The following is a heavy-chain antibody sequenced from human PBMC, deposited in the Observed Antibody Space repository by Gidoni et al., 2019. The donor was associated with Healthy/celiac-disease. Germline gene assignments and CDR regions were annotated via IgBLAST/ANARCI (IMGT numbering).Heavy chain of an antibody. CDR2: INHSGST. V-gene: IGHV4-34*01. D-gene: IGHD2-8*01. CDR1: GGSFSGYY. CDR3: ARVLMVGVPDP. J-gene: IGHJ5*02. Sequence: QVQLQQWGAGLLKPSETLSLTCAVYGGSFSGYYWSWIRQPPGKGLEWIGEINHSGSTNYTPSLKSRVTISVDTSKNQFSLKLSSVTAADTAVYYCARVLMVGVPDPWGQGTLVTVSS.